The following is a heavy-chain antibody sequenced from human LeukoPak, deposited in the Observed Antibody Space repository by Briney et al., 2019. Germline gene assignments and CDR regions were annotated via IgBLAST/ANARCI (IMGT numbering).Heavy chain of an antibody. Sequence: PGGSLRLSCAASGFTFSDYYMSWIRQAPGRGLEWVSYISSSSGGTTYYTDSVKGRFTISRDNAKNSLYLQMNSLRAEDTAVYYCARDRAVSYGQWLVHYYYMDVWGKGTTVTVSS. J-gene: IGHJ6*03. CDR3: ARDRAVSYGQWLVHYYYMDV. V-gene: IGHV3-11*04. D-gene: IGHD6-19*01. CDR2: ISSSSGGTT. CDR1: GFTFSDYY.